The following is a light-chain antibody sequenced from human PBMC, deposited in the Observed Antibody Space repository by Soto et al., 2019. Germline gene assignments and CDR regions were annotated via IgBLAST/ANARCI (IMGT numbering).Light chain of an antibody. CDR3: QQYESLPLT. J-gene: IGKJ5*01. CDR1: QYIGNF. V-gene: IGKV1-33*01. CDR2: AAS. Sequence: DLQMTHSPSSLSSSAGARVTIASLASQYIGNFLIWYQQKPGKAPKLLIYAASDLETGVPSRFSGSGSGTGFTFTISSLQPEDFATYYCQQYESLPLTFGQGTRLEIK.